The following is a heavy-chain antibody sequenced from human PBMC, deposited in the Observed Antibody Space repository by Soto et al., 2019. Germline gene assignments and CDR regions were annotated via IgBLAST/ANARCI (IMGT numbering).Heavy chain of an antibody. Sequence: QVQVVQSGDEVKKPGASVKVSCKASGYTITNYGFSWVRQAPGQGLEWMGWISGYNGNTKYAEKCQGRCTITSEASSXTAQMELRSLRSDETAVYYCAREGQGPYYYYGMDVWGQGTAVTVSS. J-gene: IGHJ6*02. V-gene: IGHV1-18*01. CDR1: GYTITNYG. CDR3: AREGQGPYYYYGMDV. CDR2: ISGYNGNT.